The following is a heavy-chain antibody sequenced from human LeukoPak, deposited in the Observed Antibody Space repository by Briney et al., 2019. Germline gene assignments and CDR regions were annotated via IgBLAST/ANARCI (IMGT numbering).Heavy chain of an antibody. D-gene: IGHD5-12*01. CDR2: RSYDGSNK. V-gene: IGHV3-30*18. Sequence: GGSLRLSCAASGFTFSSYGMHWVRQAPGKGLEWVAVRSYDGSNKYYADSVKGRFTISRDNSKNTLYLQMNSLRAEDTAVYYCAKDRPDSGYHWAFDYWSQGTLVTVSS. CDR1: GFTFSSYG. J-gene: IGHJ4*02. CDR3: AKDRPDSGYHWAFDY.